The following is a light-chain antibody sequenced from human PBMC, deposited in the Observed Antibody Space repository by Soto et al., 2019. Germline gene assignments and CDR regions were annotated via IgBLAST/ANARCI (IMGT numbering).Light chain of an antibody. Sequence: QSVLTQPPSVSGAPGQGVTISCTGSNSNIGAGSHVHWYQHFPGAAPRLLIYGNNNRPSGVPARFSASKSDTSASLAITGLQAADEADYYCQSFDNSLTHPVFGGGTQLTVL. J-gene: IGLJ3*02. CDR3: QSFDNSLTHPV. CDR2: GNN. V-gene: IGLV1-40*01. CDR1: NSNIGAGSH.